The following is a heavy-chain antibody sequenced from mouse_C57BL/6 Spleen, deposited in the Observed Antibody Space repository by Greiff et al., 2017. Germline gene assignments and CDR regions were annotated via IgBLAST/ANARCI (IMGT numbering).Heavy chain of an antibody. D-gene: IGHD1-1*01. CDR1: GFTFSNYW. CDR2: IRLKSDNYAT. Sequence: EVKVEESGGGLVQPGGSMKLSCVASGFTFSNYWMNWVRQSPEKGLEWVAQIRLKSDNYATHYAESVKGRFTISRDDSKSSVYLQMNNLRAEDTGIYYCTRVYYYGSSQFAYWGQGTLVTVSA. V-gene: IGHV6-3*01. J-gene: IGHJ3*01. CDR3: TRVYYYGSSQFAY.